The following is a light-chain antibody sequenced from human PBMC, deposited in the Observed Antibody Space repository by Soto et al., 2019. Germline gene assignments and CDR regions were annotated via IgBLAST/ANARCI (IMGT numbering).Light chain of an antibody. J-gene: IGKJ5*01. CDR2: DAS. CDR3: QQRSNWPPIT. V-gene: IGKV3-11*01. CDR1: QSVSSY. Sequence: EIGTTQSPATLSVSPGERATLSCRASQSVSSYLARYQQKPGQAPRLLIYDASNRATGIPARFSGSGSGTDFTLTISSLEPEDFAVYYCQQRSNWPPITFGQGTRLEIK.